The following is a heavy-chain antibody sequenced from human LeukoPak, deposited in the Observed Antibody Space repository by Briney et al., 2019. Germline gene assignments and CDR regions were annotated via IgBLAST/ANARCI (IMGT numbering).Heavy chain of an antibody. J-gene: IGHJ4*02. V-gene: IGHV4-59*01. CDR3: ARIWYNSIDY. Sequence: SETLSLTCTVSGDSISRYYWSWIRQSPGKGLEWIGSIYYSGSTNYNPSLKNRVTISIDTSKNQFSLKLSSVNAADTAVYYCARIWYNSIDYWGQGTLVTVSS. D-gene: IGHD6-13*01. CDR2: IYYSGST. CDR1: GDSISRYY.